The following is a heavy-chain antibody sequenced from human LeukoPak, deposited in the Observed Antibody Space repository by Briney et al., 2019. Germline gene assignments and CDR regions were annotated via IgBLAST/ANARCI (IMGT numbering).Heavy chain of an antibody. D-gene: IGHD3-22*01. Sequence: GGSLRLSCAASGFTFSSYAMSWVRQAPGKGLEWVSAISGGGSTYYADSVKGRFIISRDNSKNTVYLQLNSLRAEDTAVYYCARGGDTIGSIRSPFDIWGQGTMVTVSS. CDR1: GFTFSSYA. J-gene: IGHJ3*02. V-gene: IGHV3-23*01. CDR3: ARGGDTIGSIRSPFDI. CDR2: ISGGGST.